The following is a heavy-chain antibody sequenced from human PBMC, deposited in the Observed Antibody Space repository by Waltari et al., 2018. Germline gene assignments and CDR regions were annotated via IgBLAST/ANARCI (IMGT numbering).Heavy chain of an antibody. CDR3: ARQLRFLEWLDGMDV. V-gene: IGHV3-48*01. CDR2: ISSSSSTI. CDR1: GFTFSSYS. D-gene: IGHD3-3*01. J-gene: IGHJ6*02. Sequence: EVQLVESGGGLVQPGGSLRLSCAAPGFTFSSYSMNWVGPAPGKGLEWVSYISSSSSTIYYADSVKGRFTISRDNAKNSLYLQMNSLRAEDTAVYYCARQLRFLEWLDGMDVWGQGTTVTVSS.